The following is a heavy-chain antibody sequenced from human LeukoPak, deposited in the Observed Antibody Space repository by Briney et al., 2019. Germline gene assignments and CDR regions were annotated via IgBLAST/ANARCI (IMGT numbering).Heavy chain of an antibody. J-gene: IGHJ5*02. CDR3: ARIGCSATSCYLDP. CDR2: IYSDDSDT. D-gene: IGHD2-2*01. CDR1: GYIFGSYW. V-gene: IGHV5-51*01. Sequence: GESLKISCQGSGYIFGSYWIGWVRQIPGKGMEWMGIIYSDDSDTRYRPSFQGQVTISADKSIRTVYLQWSSLKASDTAMYYCARIGCSATSCYLDPWGQGTLVTVSS.